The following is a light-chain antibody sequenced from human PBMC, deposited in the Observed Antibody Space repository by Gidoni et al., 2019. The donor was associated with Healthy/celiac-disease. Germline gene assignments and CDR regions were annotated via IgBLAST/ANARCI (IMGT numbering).Light chain of an antibody. CDR1: QRVLYSSNNKNY. CDR2: WAP. CDR3: QQSYSTPQVS. V-gene: IGKV4-1*01. Sequence: DLVMTQSPDSLAVSLGGRATINCKSSQRVLYSSNNKNYLAWYQQKPGQPPKLLLYWAPTRESVVPDRFSGSGSCTDFTLTLSSLQAEDVALYYCQQSYSTPQVSFGQGTKLEIK. J-gene: IGKJ2*03.